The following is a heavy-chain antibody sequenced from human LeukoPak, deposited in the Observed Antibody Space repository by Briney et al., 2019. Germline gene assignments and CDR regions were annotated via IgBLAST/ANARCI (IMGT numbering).Heavy chain of an antibody. CDR2: ISYDGGKK. Sequence: GGSLRLSCAASGFTFSSHDMHWVRQAPGKGLEWVAIISYDGGKKDYADSVKGRFTISRDNSKNTLYLQMNGLRAEDTAVYYCARDERYVSRKKYYYYMDVWGKGTTVTVSS. CDR3: ARDERYVSRKKYYYYMDV. V-gene: IGHV3-30*03. CDR1: GFTFSSHD. J-gene: IGHJ6*03. D-gene: IGHD1-14*01.